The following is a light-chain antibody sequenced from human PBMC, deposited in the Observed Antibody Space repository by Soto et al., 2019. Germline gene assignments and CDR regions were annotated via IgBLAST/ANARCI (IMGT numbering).Light chain of an antibody. Sequence: QSVLTQPASVSGSPGQSIAISCTGTNSDIGAYNYVSWYQQLPGPAPRLMIYDVSARPSGVSNRFSGSKSGNTASLTISGLQAEDEADYYCSSYTTTSTVVFGGGTQLTVL. CDR2: DVS. V-gene: IGLV2-14*01. CDR3: SSYTTTSTVV. CDR1: NSDIGAYNY. J-gene: IGLJ2*01.